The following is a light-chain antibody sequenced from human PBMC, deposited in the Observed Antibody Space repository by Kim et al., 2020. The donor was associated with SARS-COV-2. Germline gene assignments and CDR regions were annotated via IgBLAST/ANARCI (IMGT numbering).Light chain of an antibody. CDR1: NLGDKN. Sequence: VAPGQTAIITWSGNNLGDKNVCWYQQRPGQSPLLVIYEDIKRPSGIPERVSGSNSGNTATLTISGTQAMDEADYYCQAWDSSTVVFGRGTQLTVL. J-gene: IGLJ2*01. CDR2: EDI. V-gene: IGLV3-1*01. CDR3: QAWDSSTVV.